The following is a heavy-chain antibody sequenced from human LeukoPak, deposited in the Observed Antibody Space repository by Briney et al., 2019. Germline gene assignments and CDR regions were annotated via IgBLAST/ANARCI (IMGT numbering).Heavy chain of an antibody. CDR3: ARRIQRSLVYYFDY. Sequence: SETLSLTCAVYGGSFSGYYWSWIRQPPGKGLEWIGEINHSGSTNYNPSLKSRVTISVDTSKNQFSLKLSSVTAADTAVYYCARRIQRSLVYYFDYWRQRTVHT. D-gene: IGHD5-18*01. CDR1: GGSFSGYY. J-gene: IGHJ4*02. CDR2: INHSGST. V-gene: IGHV4-34*01.